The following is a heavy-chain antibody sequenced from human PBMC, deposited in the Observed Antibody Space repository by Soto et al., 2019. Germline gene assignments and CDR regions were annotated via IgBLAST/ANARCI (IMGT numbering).Heavy chain of an antibody. CDR1: GGSFSGYY. CDR2: INDSGDR. Sequence: SETLSLTIAVYGGSFSGYYWSWIRQSPGKGLEWIGEINDSGDRNYSPALKSRVTISVDTSKNQFSLKLSSVTAADTAVYYCARRTYYYDSWGQGTLVTVSS. D-gene: IGHD3-22*01. CDR3: ARRTYYYDS. V-gene: IGHV4-34*01. J-gene: IGHJ4*02.